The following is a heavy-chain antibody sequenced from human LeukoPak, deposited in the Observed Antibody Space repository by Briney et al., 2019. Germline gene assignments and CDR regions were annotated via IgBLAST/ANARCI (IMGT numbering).Heavy chain of an antibody. Sequence: GGSLRLSCAASGFTFSSYAMSWVRQAPGKGLEWVSGVSGSGGSTYYADSMKGRFTISRDNSKNTLYLQMNSLRAEDTAVYYCAKDPLPYCGADCLSAFDYWGQGTLVTVSS. J-gene: IGHJ4*02. V-gene: IGHV3-23*01. CDR2: VSGSGGST. CDR1: GFTFSSYA. D-gene: IGHD2-21*02. CDR3: AKDPLPYCGADCLSAFDY.